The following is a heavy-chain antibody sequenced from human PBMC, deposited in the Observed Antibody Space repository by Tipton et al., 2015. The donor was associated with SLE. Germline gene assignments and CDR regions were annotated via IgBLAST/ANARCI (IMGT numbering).Heavy chain of an antibody. V-gene: IGHV4-39*07. D-gene: IGHD2-21*01. CDR2: IYYSGST. CDR1: GGSISSSSYY. Sequence: TLSLTCTVSGGSISSSSYYWGWIRQPPGKGLEWIGSIYYSGSTYYNPSLKSRVTISVDTPKNQFSLKLSSVTAADTAVYYCARGNCGGDCYRYFQHWGQGTLVTVSS. J-gene: IGHJ1*01. CDR3: ARGNCGGDCYRYFQH.